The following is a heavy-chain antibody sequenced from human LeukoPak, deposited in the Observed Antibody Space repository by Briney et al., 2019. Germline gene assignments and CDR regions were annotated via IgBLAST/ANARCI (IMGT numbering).Heavy chain of an antibody. V-gene: IGHV4-4*07. CDR1: GGSISTDY. D-gene: IGHD3-10*01. CDR3: ASDFGY. J-gene: IGHJ4*02. CDR2: IYTSGST. Sequence: SETLSVTCTVSGGSISTDYWTWIRQPAGKGLEWIRLIYTSGSTNYNPSLKSRVTMSVDTSKNQFSLKLTSVTAADTAVYYCASDFGYWGQGTLVTVSS.